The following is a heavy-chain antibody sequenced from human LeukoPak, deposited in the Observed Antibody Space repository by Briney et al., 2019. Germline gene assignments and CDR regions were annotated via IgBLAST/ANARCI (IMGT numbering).Heavy chain of an antibody. V-gene: IGHV5-51*01. CDR2: IYPADSDT. CDR1: GYRFTSYW. CDR3: AKYYEFSNSSEVGFDY. Sequence: PGESLKISCKGSGYRFTSYWIGWVRQMPGKGLEWMGIIYPADSDTRYSPSFQGQVTISADNSISTAYLQWSSLKASDTAMYYCAKYYEFSNSSEVGFDYWGQGTLVTVSS. J-gene: IGHJ4*02. D-gene: IGHD3-3*01.